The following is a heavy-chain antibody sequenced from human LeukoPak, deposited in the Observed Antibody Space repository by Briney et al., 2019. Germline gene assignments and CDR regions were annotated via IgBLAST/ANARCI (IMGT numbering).Heavy chain of an antibody. D-gene: IGHD3-10*01. J-gene: IGHJ4*02. CDR3: ARRLWFGEAKPFDY. CDR1: GGSFSGYY. CDR2: INHSGST. Sequence: SETLSLTCAVYGGSFSGYYWSWIRQPPGKGLEWIGEINHSGSTNYNPSLKSRVTISVYTSKNQFSLKLSSVTAADTAVYYCARRLWFGEAKPFDYWGQGTLVTVSS. V-gene: IGHV4-34*01.